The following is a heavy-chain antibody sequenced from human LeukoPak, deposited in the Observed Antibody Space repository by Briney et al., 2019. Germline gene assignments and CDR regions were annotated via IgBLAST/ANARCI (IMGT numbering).Heavy chain of an antibody. D-gene: IGHD4-23*01. CDR3: ARERPYGGNLFAFDI. J-gene: IGHJ3*02. Sequence: GASVKVSCKASGYTFTSYDINWVRQATGQGLEWMGWMNPNSGGTNYAQKFQGRVTMTRDTSISTAYMELSRLRSDDTAVYYCARERPYGGNLFAFDIWGQGTMVTVSS. V-gene: IGHV1-2*02. CDR1: GYTFTSYD. CDR2: MNPNSGGT.